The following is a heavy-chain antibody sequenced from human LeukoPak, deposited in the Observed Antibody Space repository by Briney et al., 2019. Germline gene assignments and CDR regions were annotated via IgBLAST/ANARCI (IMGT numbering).Heavy chain of an antibody. D-gene: IGHD6-13*01. J-gene: IGHJ4*02. CDR1: GFTFSSYA. CDR2: ISGSGDST. V-gene: IGHV3-23*01. CDR3: AKTRPLDSSSWSHGDY. Sequence: GGSLRLSCAASGFTFSSYAMSWVRQAPGKGLEWVSAISGSGDSTYYGDSVKGRFTISRDNSKNTLYLRMNSLRAEDTAVYYCAKTRPLDSSSWSHGDYWGQGTLVTVSS.